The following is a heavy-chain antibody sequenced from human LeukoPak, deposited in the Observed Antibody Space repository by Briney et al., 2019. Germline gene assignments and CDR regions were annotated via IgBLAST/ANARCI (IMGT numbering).Heavy chain of an antibody. CDR2: IKESGSEK. J-gene: IGHJ4*02. V-gene: IGHV3-7*01. CDR1: GFTFDYYW. CDR3: ARGWGERGKCRGGTCNNPQFDY. D-gene: IGHD2-15*01. Sequence: GGSLRLSCAASGFTFDYYWMTWVRQAPGKGLEWLANIKESGSEKYYVDSVKGRFTIPRDNAKNSLYLQMNSLREDTAVYYCARGWGERGKCRGGTCNNPQFDYWGRGTLVTVSS.